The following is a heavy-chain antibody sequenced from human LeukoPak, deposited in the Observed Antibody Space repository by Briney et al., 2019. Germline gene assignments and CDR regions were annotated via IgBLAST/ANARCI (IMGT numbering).Heavy chain of an antibody. J-gene: IGHJ4*02. V-gene: IGHV1-69*05. Sequence: GASVKVSCKASGDTFSSYGLSWVRQAPGQGLEWMGRIIPISGIANYAQKFQDRITINTDESTSTVYMELSSLRSEDTAVYYCARDLYYYDGGGPDYWGKGPLVSVSS. D-gene: IGHD3-22*01. CDR1: GDTFSSYG. CDR3: ARDLYYYDGGGPDY. CDR2: IIPISGIA.